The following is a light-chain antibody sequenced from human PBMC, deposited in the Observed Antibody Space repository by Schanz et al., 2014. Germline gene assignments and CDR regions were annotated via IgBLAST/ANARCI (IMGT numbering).Light chain of an antibody. CDR3: QQYYRYPYT. CDR2: TAS. J-gene: IGKJ2*01. CDR1: QSISAW. V-gene: IGKV1-5*03. Sequence: DIQMTQSPSTLSASVGDRVTITCRASQSISAWLAWYQQKPGRAPKLLIYTASTLESGVPSRFSGSGSATEFTLTINSLQPDDFATYYCQQYYRYPYTFGRGSRLDIK.